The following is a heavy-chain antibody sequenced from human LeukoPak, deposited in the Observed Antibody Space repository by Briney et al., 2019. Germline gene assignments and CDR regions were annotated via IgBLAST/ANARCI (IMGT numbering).Heavy chain of an antibody. J-gene: IGHJ6*02. D-gene: IGHD4-11*01. V-gene: IGHV4-59*01. CDR2: IYYSGST. CDR1: GGSISPYY. CDR3: ARSRGDYSKIYYYYGMDV. Sequence: SSETLSLTCTVSGGSISPYYWNWIRQPPGKGLEWIGYIYYSGSTNYNPSLKSRVTISVDTSKNQFSLKLSSVTAADTAVYYCARSRGDYSKIYYYYGMDVWGQGTTVTVSS.